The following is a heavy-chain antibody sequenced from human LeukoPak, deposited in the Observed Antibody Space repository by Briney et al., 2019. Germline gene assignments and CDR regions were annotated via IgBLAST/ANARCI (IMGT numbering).Heavy chain of an antibody. V-gene: IGHV4-59*01. CDR1: GGSISDYY. CDR3: ARDFRGSVDAFDI. J-gene: IGHJ3*02. Sequence: SSETLSLTCTVSGGSISDYYWNWMRQPPGKGLEWIGYIYYSGRTNYNPSLKGRVSISVDTSKNQFSLKLSSVTAADTAVYYCARDFRGSVDAFDIWGQGTMVAVSS. CDR2: IYYSGRT.